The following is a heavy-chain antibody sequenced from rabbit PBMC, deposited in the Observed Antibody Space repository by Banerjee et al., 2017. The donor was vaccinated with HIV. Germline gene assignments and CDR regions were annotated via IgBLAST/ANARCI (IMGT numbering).Heavy chain of an antibody. CDR1: GFDFNSYA. J-gene: IGHJ4*01. CDR2: IDLVFGST. CDR3: VRHTSSSGWYFNL. D-gene: IGHD1-1*01. V-gene: IGHV1S47*01. Sequence: QEQLVESGGGLVQPGGSLKLSCKASGFDFNSYAVTWVRQAPGKGLEWIGYIDLVFGSTYYASWVNGRFTISSHNAQNTLYLQLNSLTAADTATYFCVRHTSSSGWYFNLWGPGTLVTVS.